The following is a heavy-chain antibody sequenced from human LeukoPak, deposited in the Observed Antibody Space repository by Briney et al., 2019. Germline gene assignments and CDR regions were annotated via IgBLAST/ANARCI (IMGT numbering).Heavy chain of an antibody. V-gene: IGHV1-69*13. J-gene: IGHJ4*02. CDR1: GYTFTGYY. CDR3: ARDVADPAVGASYFDF. CDR2: IIPIFGTA. D-gene: IGHD1-26*01. Sequence: SVKVSCKASGYTFTGYYMHWVRQAPGQGLEWMGGIIPIFGTANYAQNFQDRVTITADESARIVYLELSSLGSEDTALYYCARDVADPAVGASYFDFWGQGTLVTVSS.